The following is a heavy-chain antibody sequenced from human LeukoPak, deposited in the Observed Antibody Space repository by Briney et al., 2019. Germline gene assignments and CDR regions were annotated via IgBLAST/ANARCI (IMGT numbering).Heavy chain of an antibody. J-gene: IGHJ4*02. V-gene: IGHV3-48*03. D-gene: IGHD1-1*01. CDR2: ISSSCSTI. CDR1: GFTFSSYE. Sequence: GGSLRLSCAASGFTFSSYEMNWVRRAPGKGLGWVSYISSSCSTIYYADSVKGRFTISRDNAKNSLYLQMNSLRAEDTAVYYCARDRPNLEPYDYWGQGTLVTVS. CDR3: ARDRPNLEPYDY.